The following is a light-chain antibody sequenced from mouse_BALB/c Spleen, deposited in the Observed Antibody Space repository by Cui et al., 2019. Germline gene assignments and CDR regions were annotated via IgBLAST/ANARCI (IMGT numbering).Light chain of an antibody. CDR3: QQSNSWPHLT. J-gene: IGKJ5*01. CDR1: QSISNK. V-gene: IGKV5-43*01. CDR2: YAF. Sequence: DIVLTQSQATLSVTPGDSVSLSCRASQSISNKLHWYEKKSDESPRLLIKYAFQSISGIPSRFSGSGSGTDFTLSINSVETEDFRMYFCQQSNSWPHLTFGAGTKLELK.